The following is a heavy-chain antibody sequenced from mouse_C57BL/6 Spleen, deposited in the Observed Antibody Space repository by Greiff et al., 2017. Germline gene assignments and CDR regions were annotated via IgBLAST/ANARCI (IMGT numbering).Heavy chain of an antibody. CDR3: ARDYGRGAMDY. CDR1: GFTFSDYG. CDR2: ISSGSSTN. D-gene: IGHD1-1*01. V-gene: IGHV5-17*01. Sequence: VQLKESGGGLVKPGGSLKLSCAASGFTFSDYGMHWVRQAPEKGLEWVAYISSGSSTNYYADTVKGRFTISRDNAKNTLFLEMTSLRSEDTAMYYCARDYGRGAMDYWGQGTSVTVSS. J-gene: IGHJ4*01.